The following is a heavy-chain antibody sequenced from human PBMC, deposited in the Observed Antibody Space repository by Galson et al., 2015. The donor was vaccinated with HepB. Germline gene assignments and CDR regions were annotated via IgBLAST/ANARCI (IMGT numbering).Heavy chain of an antibody. V-gene: IGHV2-5*02. CDR2: IYWDDDK. J-gene: IGHJ4*02. CDR1: GFSLSTSGVG. Sequence: PALVKPTQTLTLTCTFSGFSLSTSGVGVGWIRQPPGKALEWLALIYWDDDKRYSPSLKSRLTITKDTSKTQVVLTMTNMDPVDTATYYCAHIANGITIFGVVGEYFDYWGQGTLVTVSS. CDR3: AHIANGITIFGVVGEYFDY. D-gene: IGHD3-3*01.